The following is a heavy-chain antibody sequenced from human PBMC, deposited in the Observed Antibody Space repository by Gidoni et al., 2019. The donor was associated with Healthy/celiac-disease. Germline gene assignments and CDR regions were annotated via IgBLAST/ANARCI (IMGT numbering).Heavy chain of an antibody. CDR2: INSDGSST. CDR1: GFTFSSYW. D-gene: IGHD4-17*01. Sequence: EVQLVESGGGLVQPGGSLSLSCAASGFTFSSYWMHWVRQAPGKGLVWVSRINSDGSSTSYAGSVKGRFTISRDNAKNTLYLQMNSLRAEDTAVYYCARASLVTTPLSLWGQGTMVTVSS. V-gene: IGHV3-74*01. CDR3: ARASLVTTPLSL. J-gene: IGHJ3*01.